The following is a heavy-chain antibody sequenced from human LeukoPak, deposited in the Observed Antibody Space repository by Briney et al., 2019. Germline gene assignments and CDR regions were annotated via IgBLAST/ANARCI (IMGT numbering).Heavy chain of an antibody. Sequence: SVTVSCKASGGTFSSYAISWVRQAPGQGLEWMGGIIPIFGTANYAQKFQGRVTITADESTSTAYMELRSLRSEDTAVYYCARDRGYSYGTFDYWGQGTLVTVSS. V-gene: IGHV1-69*13. D-gene: IGHD5-18*01. CDR2: IIPIFGTA. J-gene: IGHJ4*02. CDR1: GGTFSSYA. CDR3: ARDRGYSYGTFDY.